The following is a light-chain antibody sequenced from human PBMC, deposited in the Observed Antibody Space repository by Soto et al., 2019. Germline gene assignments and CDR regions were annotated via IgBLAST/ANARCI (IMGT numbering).Light chain of an antibody. CDR1: TLRSRY. CDR3: QTWDGNTVV. V-gene: IGLV3-1*01. Sequence: SSELTQPPSVSVSPGQTASISCSGATLRSRYIAWFQQRPGQSPLVVIFQDSKRPSGIPARFSGSYSGNTATLTITETQNLDEADYFCQTWDGNTVVFGGGTKLTVL. J-gene: IGLJ2*01. CDR2: QDS.